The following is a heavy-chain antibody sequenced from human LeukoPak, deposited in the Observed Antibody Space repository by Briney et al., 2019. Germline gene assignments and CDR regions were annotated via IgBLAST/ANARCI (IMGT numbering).Heavy chain of an antibody. Sequence: SQTLSLTCAISGDTVSSNSAAWHWIRQSPSTGLEWLGRTYYRSKWYNDYVLSVKSRITINPDTSKNQFSLQLKSVTPEDTAVYYCARDHYYDSSGDSSGFDYWGQGTLVTVSS. CDR3: ARDHYYDSSGDSSGFDY. D-gene: IGHD3-22*01. J-gene: IGHJ4*02. CDR1: GDTVSSNSAA. V-gene: IGHV6-1*01. CDR2: TYYRSKWYN.